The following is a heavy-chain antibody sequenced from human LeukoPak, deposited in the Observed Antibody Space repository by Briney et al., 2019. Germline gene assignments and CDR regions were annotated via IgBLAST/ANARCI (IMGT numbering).Heavy chain of an antibody. V-gene: IGHV4-61*02. CDR2: IYTSGST. CDR3: ARIHLTGRGYAFDI. CDR1: GGSISSGSYY. J-gene: IGHJ3*02. D-gene: IGHD3-9*01. Sequence: SQTLSLTCTVSGGSISSGSYYWNWIRQPAGKGLEWIGRIYTSGSTNYNPSLKSRVTISVDTSKNQFSLELSSVTAADTAVYYCARIHLTGRGYAFDIWGQGTMVTVSS.